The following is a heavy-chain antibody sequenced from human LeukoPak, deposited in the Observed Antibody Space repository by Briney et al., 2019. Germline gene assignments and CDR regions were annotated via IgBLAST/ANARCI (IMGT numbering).Heavy chain of an antibody. V-gene: IGHV3-21*01. CDR1: GFTFSNYG. D-gene: IGHD2-15*01. Sequence: GGSLRLSCAASGFTFSNYGMNWVRQAPGKGLEWVSSISGSGDHIYYADSLKGRFTISRDNAKNSLYLQMNSLRAEDTAVYYCAREPPGSGDAFDIWGQGTVVTVSS. CDR3: AREPPGSGDAFDI. CDR2: ISGSGDHI. J-gene: IGHJ3*02.